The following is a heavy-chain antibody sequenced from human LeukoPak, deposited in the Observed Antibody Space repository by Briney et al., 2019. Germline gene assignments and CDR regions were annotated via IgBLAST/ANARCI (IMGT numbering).Heavy chain of an antibody. V-gene: IGHV1-69*06. J-gene: IGHJ4*02. D-gene: IGHD6-13*01. Sequence: ASVKVSCKASGYTFTSYYMHWVRQAPGQGLEWMGGIIPIFGTANYAQKFQGRVTITADKSTSTAYMELSSLRSEDTAVYYCARGPSWSEYYFDYWGQGTLVTVSS. CDR3: ARGPSWSEYYFDY. CDR2: IIPIFGTA. CDR1: GYTFTSYY.